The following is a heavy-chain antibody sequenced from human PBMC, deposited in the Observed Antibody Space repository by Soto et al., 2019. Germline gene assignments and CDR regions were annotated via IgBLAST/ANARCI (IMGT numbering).Heavy chain of an antibody. Sequence: ASVKVSCKASGYTFTGYYMHWVRQAPGQGLEWMGWINPNSGGTNYAQKFQGRVTMTRDTYISTDYMELSRLRSDDTAVYYCARDTGAPTRWVKGGSRRFAYWGQGTLVTVSS. CDR2: INPNSGGT. J-gene: IGHJ4*02. CDR1: GYTFTGYY. CDR3: ARDTGAPTRWVKGGSRRFAY. V-gene: IGHV1-2*02. D-gene: IGHD6-13*01.